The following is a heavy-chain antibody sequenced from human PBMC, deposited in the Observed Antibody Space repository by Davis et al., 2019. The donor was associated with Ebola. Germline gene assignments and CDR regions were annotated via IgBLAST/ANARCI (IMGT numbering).Heavy chain of an antibody. V-gene: IGHV3-30-3*01. D-gene: IGHD5-12*01. CDR1: GFTFSYFA. J-gene: IGHJ5*01. CDR2: MSDDGSNE. Sequence: PGGSLRLSCAASGFTFSYFAMHWVRQAPGKGLEWVSLMSDDGSNEIYADSVKGRFTISRDNSRNTLYLQINSLRAEDTAVYYCARGYSSHLRALDSWGQGTVVTVSS. CDR3: ARGYSSHLRALDS.